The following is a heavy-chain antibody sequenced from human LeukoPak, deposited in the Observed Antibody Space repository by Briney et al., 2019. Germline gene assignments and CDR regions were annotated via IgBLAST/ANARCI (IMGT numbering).Heavy chain of an antibody. V-gene: IGHV3-48*02. CDR1: GFTFSTFS. CDR2: ISPSSGNI. J-gene: IGHJ4*02. Sequence: GGSLRLSCAASGFTFSTFSMNWVRQAPGKGLEWVSYISPSSGNIHYADSVRGRFTISRDNAKNSLYLQVNSLRDEDTAMYFCARAACSSGPDYWGQGTLVTVSS. D-gene: IGHD6-19*01. CDR3: ARAACSSGPDY.